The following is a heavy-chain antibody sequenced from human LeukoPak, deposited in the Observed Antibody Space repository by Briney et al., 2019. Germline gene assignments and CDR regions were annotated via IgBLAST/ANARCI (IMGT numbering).Heavy chain of an antibody. V-gene: IGHV1-18*04. CDR3: ARGPASVPTAAALDY. D-gene: IGHD6-13*01. J-gene: IGHJ4*02. CDR2: ISAYNGNT. Sequence: ASVTVSCKASGYTFTNYGISWVRQAPGQELEWMGWISAYNGNTNYAQKLQGRVTMTTDTSTSTAYMELRSLRSDDTAVYYCARGPASVPTAAALDYWGQGTLVTVSS. CDR1: GYTFTNYG.